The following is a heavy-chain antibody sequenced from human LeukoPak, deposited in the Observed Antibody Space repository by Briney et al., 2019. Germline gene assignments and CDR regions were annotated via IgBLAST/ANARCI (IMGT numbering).Heavy chain of an antibody. J-gene: IGHJ4*02. Sequence: PGGSLRLSCAASGFTFDDYAMHWVRQAPGKGLEWVSGISWNSGSIGYADSVKGRFTISRDNAKNSLYLQMNSLRAEDTALYYCAKDRDHLAAAGSIDYWGQGTLVTVSS. D-gene: IGHD6-13*01. CDR3: AKDRDHLAAAGSIDY. CDR1: GFTFDDYA. CDR2: ISWNSGSI. V-gene: IGHV3-9*01.